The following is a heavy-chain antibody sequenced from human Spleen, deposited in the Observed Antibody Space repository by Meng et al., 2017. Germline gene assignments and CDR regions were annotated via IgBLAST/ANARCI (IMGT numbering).Heavy chain of an antibody. D-gene: IGHD6-19*01. CDR2: IYYSGST. Sequence: QVQLQQGGAGLVKPSETLSLTCTVSGGSISGYYWSWIRQPPGKGLEWIGYIYYSGSTNYNPSLKSRVTISVDTSKNQFSLNLSSVTAADTAVYYCARGQPGYSSGWYPYWGQGTLVTVSS. CDR3: ARGQPGYSSGWYPY. J-gene: IGHJ4*02. CDR1: GGSISGYY. V-gene: IGHV4-59*01.